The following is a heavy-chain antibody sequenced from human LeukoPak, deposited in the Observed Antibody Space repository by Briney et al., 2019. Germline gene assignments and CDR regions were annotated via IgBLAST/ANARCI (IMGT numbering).Heavy chain of an antibody. CDR2: IKQDGSEK. CDR3: ATVHCTSPRCWGALYFDY. J-gene: IGHJ4*02. Sequence: GGSLRLSCAASGFTFRSYWMTWVRQAPGKGLEWVAHIKQDGSEKYYVDSLKGRFTVSRDNGKNSLYLQLNSLRAEDMAVYYCATVHCTSPRCWGALYFDYWGQGTLVIVSS. V-gene: IGHV3-7*01. D-gene: IGHD2-2*01. CDR1: GFTFRSYW.